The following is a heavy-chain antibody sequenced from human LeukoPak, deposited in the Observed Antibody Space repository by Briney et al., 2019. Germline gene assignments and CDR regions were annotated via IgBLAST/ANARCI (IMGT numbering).Heavy chain of an antibody. CDR2: IYTSEST. J-gene: IGHJ6*03. CDR1: GGSISSGNYY. Sequence: PSETLSLTCTVSGGSISSGNYYWSWIRQPAGKGLEWIGRIYTSESTNYNPSFKSRVTISADTSKNQFSLKLSSVTAADTAVYYCARDHPTPTNGYMDVWGKGTTVTVSS. CDR3: ARDHPTPTNGYMDV. D-gene: IGHD2-8*01. V-gene: IGHV4-61*02.